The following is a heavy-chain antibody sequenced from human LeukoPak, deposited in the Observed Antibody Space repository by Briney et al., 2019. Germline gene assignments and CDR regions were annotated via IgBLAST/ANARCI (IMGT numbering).Heavy chain of an antibody. D-gene: IGHD5-24*01. CDR1: GFNFNSYW. V-gene: IGHV3-7*01. CDR2: IKQDGSEI. CDR3: ARDRHGSKDH. Sequence: GGSLRLSCAASGFNFNSYWMSWVRQAPGKGLECVANIKQDGSEIYFVDSVKGRFTISRDNAKSSLYLQMNSLRGEDTAVYYCARDRHGSKDHWGQGTLVTVSS. J-gene: IGHJ4*02.